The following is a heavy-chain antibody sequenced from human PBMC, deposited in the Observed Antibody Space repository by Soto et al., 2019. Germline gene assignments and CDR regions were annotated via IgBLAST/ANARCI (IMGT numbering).Heavy chain of an antibody. Sequence: ASVKVSCKTSGYTFSNSAMQWVRQAPGQRLEWIGWIIVGSGDTKYAQNLQGRITITRDKSVSTAYIELSSLRSEDMVVYTCFPDYDSSGRGDSFDYWGQGTLVTVSS. CDR1: GYTFSNSA. CDR3: FPDYDSSGRGDSFDY. J-gene: IGHJ4*02. CDR2: IIVGSGDT. D-gene: IGHD3-22*01. V-gene: IGHV1-58*02.